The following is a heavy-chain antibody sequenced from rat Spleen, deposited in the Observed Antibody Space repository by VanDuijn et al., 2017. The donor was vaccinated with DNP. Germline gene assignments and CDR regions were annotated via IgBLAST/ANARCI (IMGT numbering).Heavy chain of an antibody. CDR3: VRWNSGHFDY. CDR1: GFTFSAYY. CDR2: IGSPAYAP. V-gene: IGHV5-22*01. D-gene: IGHD4-3*01. J-gene: IGHJ2*01. Sequence: EVQLVESGGDLVRPGRSLKLSCAASGFTFSAYYMAWVRQAPAKGLEWVAYIGSPAYAPYYTDSVKGRFAISRDNAKSTLYLQMNSLRSEDMATYYCVRWNSGHFDYWGQGVMVTVSS.